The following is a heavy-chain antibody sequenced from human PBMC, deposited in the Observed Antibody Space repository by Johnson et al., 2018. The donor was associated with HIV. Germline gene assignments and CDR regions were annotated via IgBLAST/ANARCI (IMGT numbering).Heavy chain of an antibody. CDR2: IKQDGSEK. D-gene: IGHD6-19*01. J-gene: IGHJ3*02. CDR3: ASRWRGSCWNGAFDI. V-gene: IGHV3-7*01. Sequence: VQLVESGGGVVQPGRSLRLSCAASGFTFSSYWMSWVRQAPGKGLEWVDNIKQDGSEKDYVDSLKGRFAISRDNDKNSLYLQMNSLRAEDTAVNDCASRWRGSCWNGAFDIWGQGTMVTVSS. CDR1: GFTFSSYW.